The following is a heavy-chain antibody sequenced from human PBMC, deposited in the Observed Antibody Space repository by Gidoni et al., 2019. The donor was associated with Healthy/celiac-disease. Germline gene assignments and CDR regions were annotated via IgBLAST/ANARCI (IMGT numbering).Heavy chain of an antibody. V-gene: IGHV3-23*01. CDR3: AEGRYYYGSGSYYSPYYYYGMDV. Sequence: EVQLLESGGGLVQPGGSLRLSCAASGFTFSSYAMSSVRRAPGKGLEWVSAISGSGGSTYYADSVKGRFTISRDNSKNTLYLQMNSLRAEDTAVYYCAEGRYYYGSGSYYSPYYYYGMDVWGQGTTVTVSS. D-gene: IGHD3-10*01. CDR2: ISGSGGST. CDR1: GFTFSSYA. J-gene: IGHJ6*02.